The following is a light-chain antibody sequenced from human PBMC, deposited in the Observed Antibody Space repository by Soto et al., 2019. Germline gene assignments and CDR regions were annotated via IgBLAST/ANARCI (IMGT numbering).Light chain of an antibody. Sequence: DIQMTQSPSALSASVGDRVTITCRASQSISSWLAWYQQKPGKDPKLLIYAASSLESGVPSRFSGSGSGTEFTLTISSLQPDDFATYYCQQYNSPPLTFGGGTRVEIK. V-gene: IGKV1-5*01. J-gene: IGKJ4*01. CDR2: AAS. CDR1: QSISSW. CDR3: QQYNSPPLT.